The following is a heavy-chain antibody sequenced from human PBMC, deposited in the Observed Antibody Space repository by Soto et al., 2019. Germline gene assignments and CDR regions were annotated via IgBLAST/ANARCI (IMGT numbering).Heavy chain of an antibody. D-gene: IGHD3-3*01. Sequence: ASVKVSCKASGGTFRNYAISWVRQAPGQGLEWMGGIIPIIGESNYAQKFQGRVTITADESTSTAYMELSSLRSEDTAVYYCAKEESNMIFGVVIIHFDYWGQGTLVTVSS. CDR2: IIPIIGES. CDR1: GGTFRNYA. J-gene: IGHJ4*02. V-gene: IGHV1-69*13. CDR3: AKEESNMIFGVVIIHFDY.